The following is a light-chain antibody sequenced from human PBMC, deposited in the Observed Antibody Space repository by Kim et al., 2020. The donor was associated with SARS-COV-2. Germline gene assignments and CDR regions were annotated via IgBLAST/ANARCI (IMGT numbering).Light chain of an antibody. CDR1: QSVTSNY. CDR3: QQYGSSEVT. CDR2: GAS. V-gene: IGKV3-20*01. J-gene: IGKJ4*01. Sequence: EIVLTQSPGTLSLSPGERATLSCRASQSVTSNYLAWYQQKAGQAPSLLIYGASSRATGIPDRFSGSGSGTDFTLTINRLEPDDFAVYYCQQYGSSEVTFGGGTKVDIK.